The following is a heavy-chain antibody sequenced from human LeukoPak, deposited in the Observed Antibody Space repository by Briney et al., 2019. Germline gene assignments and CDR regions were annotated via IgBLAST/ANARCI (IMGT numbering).Heavy chain of an antibody. CDR2: ISSSGSTI. CDR1: GFTFSSYE. J-gene: IGHJ3*02. Sequence: GGSLRLSCAASGFTFSSYEMNWVRQAPGKGLEWVSYISSSGSTIYYADSVKGRFTISRDNAKNSLYLQMNSLRAEDTAVYYCARDTGHDAFDIWGQGTMVTVSS. V-gene: IGHV3-48*03. CDR3: ARDTGHDAFDI.